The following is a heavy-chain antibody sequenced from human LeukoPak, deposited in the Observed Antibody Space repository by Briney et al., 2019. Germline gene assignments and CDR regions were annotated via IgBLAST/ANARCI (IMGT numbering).Heavy chain of an antibody. V-gene: IGHV3-21*01. CDR2: ISSSSSYI. CDR1: GFTFSSYS. Sequence: GGSLRLSCAASGFTFSSYSMNWVRQAPGKGLEWVSSISSSSSYIYYADSVKGRFTISRDNAKNSLYLQMNSLRAEDTAVYYCARGGEDIVLMVYAPDYSYGMDVWGQGTTVTVSS. CDR3: ARGGEDIVLMVYAPDYSYGMDV. J-gene: IGHJ6*02. D-gene: IGHD2-8*01.